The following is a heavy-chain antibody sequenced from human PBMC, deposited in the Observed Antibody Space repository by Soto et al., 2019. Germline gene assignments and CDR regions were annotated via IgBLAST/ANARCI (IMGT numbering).Heavy chain of an antibody. D-gene: IGHD2-15*01. CDR3: ARRGGGSSKYYFDY. Sequence: TSETLSLTCTVSGSSISSYYWSWIRQPPGKGLEWIGYIYYSGSTNYNPSLKSRVTISVDTSKNQFSLKLSSVTAADTAVYYCARRGGGSSKYYFDYWGQGTLVTVSS. V-gene: IGHV4-59*08. CDR1: GSSISSYY. CDR2: IYYSGST. J-gene: IGHJ4*02.